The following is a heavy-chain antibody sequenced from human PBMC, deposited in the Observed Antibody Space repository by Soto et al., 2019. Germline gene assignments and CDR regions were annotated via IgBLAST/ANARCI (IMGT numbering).Heavy chain of an antibody. D-gene: IGHD6-19*01. CDR2: ITCDGENK. CDR1: GFTFSSYG. J-gene: IGHJ5*02. CDR3: AKGRIAVAAPYNWFDP. Sequence: GGSLRLSCAASGFTFSSYGMHWVRQAPGKGLEWVASITCDGENKYYADSVKGRFTISRDNSKNTLYLQMNRLRVEDTVVYHCAKGRIAVAAPYNWFDPWGQGTLVTVSS. V-gene: IGHV3-30*18.